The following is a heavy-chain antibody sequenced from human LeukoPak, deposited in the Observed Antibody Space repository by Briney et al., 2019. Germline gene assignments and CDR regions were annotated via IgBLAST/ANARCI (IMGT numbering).Heavy chain of an antibody. D-gene: IGHD6-6*01. CDR3: ARDFRIAARRED. J-gene: IGHJ4*02. Sequence: GGSLRLSCAASGFTFSSYSMNWVRQAPGKGLEWVSSISSSSSYIYYADSVKGRFTISRDNAKNSLYLQMNSLRAEDTAVYYCARDFRIAARREDWGQGTLVTVSS. CDR2: ISSSSSYI. CDR1: GFTFSSYS. V-gene: IGHV3-21*01.